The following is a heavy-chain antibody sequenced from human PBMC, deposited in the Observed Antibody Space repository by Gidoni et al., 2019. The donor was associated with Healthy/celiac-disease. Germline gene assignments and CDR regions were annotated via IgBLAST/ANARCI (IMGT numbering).Heavy chain of an antibody. Sequence: QLQLQESGPGLVKPSETLSLTCTVSGGPISSSSYHWGWIRQPPGKGLEWIGSTYYSGSTYYNPSLKSRVTISVDTSKNHFSLKLSSVTAADTAVYYCARGIGMFGLVWFDPWGQGTLVTVAS. D-gene: IGHD3-9*01. CDR2: TYYSGST. J-gene: IGHJ5*02. CDR3: ARGIGMFGLVWFDP. V-gene: IGHV4-39*02. CDR1: GGPISSSSYH.